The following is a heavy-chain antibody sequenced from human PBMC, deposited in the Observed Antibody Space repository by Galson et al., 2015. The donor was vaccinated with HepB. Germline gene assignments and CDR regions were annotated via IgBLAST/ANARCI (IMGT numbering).Heavy chain of an antibody. V-gene: IGHV3-66*01. CDR1: GFTVSSNY. J-gene: IGHJ2*01. CDR3: ARDGYSSSWYVRYFDL. CDR2: IYSGGST. Sequence: SLRLSCAASGFTVSSNYMSWVRQAPGKGLEWVSVIYSGGSTYYADSVKGRFTISRDNSKNTLYLQMTSLSAEDTAVYYCARDGYSSSWYVRYFDLWGRGTLVTVSS. D-gene: IGHD6-13*01.